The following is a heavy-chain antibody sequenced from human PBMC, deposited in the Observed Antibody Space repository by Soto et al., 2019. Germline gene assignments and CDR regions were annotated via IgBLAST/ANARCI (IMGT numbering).Heavy chain of an antibody. Sequence: GGSLRLSWAASGFTFSSYNMNWVRQAPGKGLEWVSSISSSSSYIYYADSVKGRFTISRDNAKNSLYLQMNSLRAEDTAVYYCARYYYDSSGYYPSFDGYFDYWGQGTLVTVSS. V-gene: IGHV3-21*01. J-gene: IGHJ4*02. D-gene: IGHD3-22*01. CDR2: ISSSSSYI. CDR3: ARYYYDSSGYYPSFDGYFDY. CDR1: GFTFSSYN.